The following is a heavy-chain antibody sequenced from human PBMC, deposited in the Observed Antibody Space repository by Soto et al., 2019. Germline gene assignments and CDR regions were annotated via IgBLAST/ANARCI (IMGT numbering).Heavy chain of an antibody. D-gene: IGHD2-15*01. J-gene: IGHJ5*02. Sequence: EVQLVESGGGLVKPGGSLRLSCAASGFTFSSYSMNWVRQAPGKGLEWVSSISSSSSYIYYADSVKGRFTISRDNAKNSLYLQMNSLRAEDTAVYYCARDQGYCSGGSCYSLWFDPWGQGTLVTVSS. CDR3: ARDQGYCSGGSCYSLWFDP. V-gene: IGHV3-21*01. CDR2: ISSSSSYI. CDR1: GFTFSSYS.